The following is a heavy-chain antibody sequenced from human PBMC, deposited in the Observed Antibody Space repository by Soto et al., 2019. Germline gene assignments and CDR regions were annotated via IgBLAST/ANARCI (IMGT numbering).Heavy chain of an antibody. CDR1: GFTFDDYA. Sequence: EVQLVESGGGLVQPGRSLRLSCAASGFTFDDYAMHWVRQAPGKGLEWVSGISWNSGSIGYAVSVKGRFTISRDNAKNSLHLQMNSLRAEDTDFYYCATARRLSNTAPGAFNIWGQGTMVTVSS. D-gene: IGHD2-2*02. CDR3: ATARRLSNTAPGAFNI. J-gene: IGHJ3*02. V-gene: IGHV3-9*01. CDR2: ISWNSGSI.